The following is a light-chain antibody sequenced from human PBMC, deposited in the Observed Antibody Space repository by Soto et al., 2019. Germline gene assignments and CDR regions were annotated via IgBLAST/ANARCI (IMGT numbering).Light chain of an antibody. Sequence: QSALTQPPSASGSPGQSVTISCTGTISDVGGYNYVSWYQQHPGKAPKLMIYEVSKRPSGVPDRFSGSKSGNTASLTVSGLQAEDEGDYYCSSYAGSNNLVFGGGTKVTVL. J-gene: IGLJ2*01. CDR2: EVS. CDR1: ISDVGGYNY. CDR3: SSYAGSNNLV. V-gene: IGLV2-8*01.